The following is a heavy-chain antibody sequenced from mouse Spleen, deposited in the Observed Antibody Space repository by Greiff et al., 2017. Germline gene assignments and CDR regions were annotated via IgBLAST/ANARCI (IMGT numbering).Heavy chain of an antibody. CDR2: IDPSDSYT. Sequence: QVQLQQPGAELVKPGASVKLSCKASGYTFTSYWMQWVKQRPGQGLEWIGEIDPSDSYTNYNQKFKGKATLTVDTSSSTAYMQLSSLTSEDSAVYYCARRDCYGSGAYWGQGTSVTVSS. V-gene: IGHV1-50*01. D-gene: IGHD1-1*01. CDR3: ARRDCYGSGAY. CDR1: GYTFTSYW. J-gene: IGHJ4*01.